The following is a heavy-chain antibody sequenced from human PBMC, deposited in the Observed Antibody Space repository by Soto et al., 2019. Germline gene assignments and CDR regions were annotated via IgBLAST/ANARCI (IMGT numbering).Heavy chain of an antibody. V-gene: IGHV1-69*01. Sequence: QVQLVQSGAEVKKPGSSVKVSCKASGGTFSSYAISWVRQAPGQGLEWMGGIIPIFGTANYAQKFQGRVTITADESTSTAYMELSSLRSEDTAVYYWARGKQSGYSGYVNRAFDIWGQGTMVTVSS. D-gene: IGHD5-12*01. J-gene: IGHJ3*02. CDR2: IIPIFGTA. CDR1: GGTFSSYA. CDR3: ARGKQSGYSGYVNRAFDI.